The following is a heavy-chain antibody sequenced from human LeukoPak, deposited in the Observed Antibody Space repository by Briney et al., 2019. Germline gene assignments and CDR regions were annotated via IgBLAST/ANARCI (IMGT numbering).Heavy chain of an antibody. V-gene: IGHV1-8*01. J-gene: IGHJ4*02. CDR3: ARLSDTPAYYYSSGYYHIRY. CDR1: GYTFTAYD. D-gene: IGHD3-22*01. Sequence: ASVKVSCKASGYTFTAYDINWVRQGAGQGLEWIGWMNPDTGNTGYAQKFQGRVTMTRDTSKSTAYMDLNSLRSEDTAVYYCARLSDTPAYYYSSGYYHIRYWGQGTLLTVSS. CDR2: MNPDTGNT.